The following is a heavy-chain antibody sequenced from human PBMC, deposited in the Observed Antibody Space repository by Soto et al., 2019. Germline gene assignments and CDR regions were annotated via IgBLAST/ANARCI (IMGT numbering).Heavy chain of an antibody. CDR1: GYTFTSYD. Sequence: QEQLVQSGAEVEKPGASVTVACKASGYTFTSYDINWVRQATGQGPEWLGWMNPNTGNTGYAQKFQRRVTMTRNTPISTAYMELSNLRSEDTGIYYFARGVVPAEIFRYFDLWGRGTLVTVSS. D-gene: IGHD2-2*01. J-gene: IGHJ2*01. CDR3: ARGVVPAEIFRYFDL. V-gene: IGHV1-8*01. CDR2: MNPNTGNT.